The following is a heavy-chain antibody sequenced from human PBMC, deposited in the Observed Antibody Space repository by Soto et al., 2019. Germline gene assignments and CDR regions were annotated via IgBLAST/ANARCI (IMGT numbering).Heavy chain of an antibody. V-gene: IGHV4-31*03. J-gene: IGHJ6*03. CDR3: ARFSLEYSISVYYYDMDF. CDR1: EGTSSRGGYY. Sequence: SDKCSVSEGTSSRGGYYCSWISQHPGKGLEWIGYIYYSGSTYYNPSLKSRVTISVDTSKNQFSLKLSSVTAADPAVYYCARFSLEYSISVYYYDMDFQGKGTTVPVSS. CDR2: IYYSGST. D-gene: IGHD6-6*01.